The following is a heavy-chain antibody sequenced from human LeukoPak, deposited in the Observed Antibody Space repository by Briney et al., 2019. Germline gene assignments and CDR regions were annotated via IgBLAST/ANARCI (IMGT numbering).Heavy chain of an antibody. CDR3: ATPPVWFGEFMSGNSILGYFQD. Sequence: ASVKVSCKISGHTLTELSIHWVRQAPGKGLEWMGGFDTQEGETIFAQNFQGRVTMTEDTSSDTAYMELSSLTSEDTAVYYCATPPVWFGEFMSGNSILGYFQDWGQGTLVTVSS. CDR1: GHTLTELS. J-gene: IGHJ1*01. D-gene: IGHD3-10*01. V-gene: IGHV1-24*01. CDR2: FDTQEGET.